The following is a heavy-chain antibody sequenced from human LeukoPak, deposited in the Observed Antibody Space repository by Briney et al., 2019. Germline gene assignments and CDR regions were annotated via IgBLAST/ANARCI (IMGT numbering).Heavy chain of an antibody. CDR2: VHPDDSDT. CDR3: ARQDGPLAGGFDP. Sequence: GESLKISCKGSGYSFTYYWIVWVRQMPGKGLEWMGIVHPDDSDTKYSPSFQGQVTISADKSISTAYLQWSSLKASDTAMYYCARQDGPLAGGFDPWGQGTLVTVSS. D-gene: IGHD6-19*01. J-gene: IGHJ5*02. CDR1: GYSFTYYW. V-gene: IGHV5-51*01.